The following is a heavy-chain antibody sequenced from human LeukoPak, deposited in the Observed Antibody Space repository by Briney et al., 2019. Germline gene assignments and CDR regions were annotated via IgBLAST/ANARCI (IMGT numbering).Heavy chain of an antibody. CDR3: ARHGSGSLHFDY. D-gene: IGHD3-10*01. Sequence: SETLSLTCTVSGGSISSYYWSWIRQPPGKGLEWIGYIYYSGSTNYNPSLKSRVTISVDTSKNQFSLKLSSVTAADTAVYYCARHGSGSLHFDYWGQGTLVTVSS. J-gene: IGHJ4*02. CDR2: IYYSGST. CDR1: GGSISSYY. V-gene: IGHV4-59*08.